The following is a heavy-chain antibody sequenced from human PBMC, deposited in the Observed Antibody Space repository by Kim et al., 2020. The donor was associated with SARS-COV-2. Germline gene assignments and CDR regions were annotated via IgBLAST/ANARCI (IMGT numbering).Heavy chain of an antibody. D-gene: IGHD3-22*01. V-gene: IGHV1-69*13. CDR1: GGTFSSYA. CDR2: IIPIFGTT. J-gene: IGHJ4*02. Sequence: SVKVSCKASGGTFSSYAISWVRQAPGQGLEWMGGIIPIFGTTNYAQKFQGRVTITADESTSTAYMELSSLRSEDTAVYYCARGEGPSSGYISREFPDGLFDYWGQGTLVTVSS. CDR3: ARGEGPSSGYISREFPDGLFDY.